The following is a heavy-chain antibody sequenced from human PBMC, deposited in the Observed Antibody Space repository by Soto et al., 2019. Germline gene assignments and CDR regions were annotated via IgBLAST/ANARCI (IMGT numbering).Heavy chain of an antibody. CDR3: APGITGSVGEEPRFRLWVGYFGL. CDR1: GGTFSSYT. D-gene: IGHD1-20*01. Sequence: QVQLVQSGAEVKKPGSSVKVSCKASGGTFSSYTISWVRQAPGQGLEWMGRIIPILGIANYAQKFQGRVTITADKSTSIAYMELSSLGSEDTDVDYCAPGITGSVGEEPRFRLWVGYFGLWGRVTLFSVSS. J-gene: IGHJ2*01. V-gene: IGHV1-69*02. CDR2: IIPILGIA.